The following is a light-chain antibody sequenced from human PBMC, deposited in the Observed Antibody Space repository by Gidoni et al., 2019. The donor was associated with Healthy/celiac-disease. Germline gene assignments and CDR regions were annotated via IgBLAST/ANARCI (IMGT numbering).Light chain of an antibody. CDR1: QSVSSC. CDR2: DAS. V-gene: IGKV3-11*01. CDR3: QQRSTL. Sequence: EIVLTQAPATLSLSPGERATRSCRASQSVSSCLAWYQQKPGQAPRLLIYDASNRATGIPARFSGSGSGTDFTLTISSLEPEDFAVYYCQQRSTLFGQGTRLEIK. J-gene: IGKJ5*01.